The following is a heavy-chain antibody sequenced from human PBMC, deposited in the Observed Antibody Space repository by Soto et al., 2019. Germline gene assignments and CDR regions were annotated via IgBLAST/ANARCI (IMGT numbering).Heavy chain of an antibody. CDR3: TVVRVADSALDH. J-gene: IGHJ4*02. D-gene: IGHD3-10*02. Sequence: SCKASGGTFSSYALSWVRQTPGKGLEWVAFMSYDGSDTFYADSVKGRFTISRDNSKNTLFLHMSNLRAEDTAMYYCTVVRVADSALDHWGKGTLVTVSS. CDR1: GGTFSSYA. V-gene: IGHV3-30*15. CDR2: MSYDGSDT.